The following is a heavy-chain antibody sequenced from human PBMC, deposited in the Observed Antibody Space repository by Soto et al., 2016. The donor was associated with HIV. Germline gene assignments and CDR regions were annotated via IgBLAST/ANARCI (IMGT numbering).Heavy chain of an antibody. J-gene: IGHJ4*02. D-gene: IGHD4-17*01. CDR3: ARGGSTVRSPAYYFDY. CDR2: IIPIFGIA. V-gene: IGHV1-69*13. Sequence: QVQLVQSGAEVKKPGPSVKVSCKASGGTFSSYAISWVRQAPGQGLEWMGGIIPIFGIANYAQKFQGRVTITADESTSTAYMELSSLRSEDTAVYYCARGGSTVRSPAYYFDYWGQGTLVTGLL. CDR1: GGTFSSYA.